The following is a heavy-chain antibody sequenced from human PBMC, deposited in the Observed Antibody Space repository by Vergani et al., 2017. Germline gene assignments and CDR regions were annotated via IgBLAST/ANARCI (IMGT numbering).Heavy chain of an antibody. V-gene: IGHV4-61*02. J-gene: IGHJ5*02. D-gene: IGHD1-7*01. CDR2: IYTSGST. Sequence: QVQLQESGPGLVKTSQTLSLTCTVSGGYISSGSYYWSWIRQPAGKGLEWIGRIYTSGSTNYNPSLKSRVTISVDTSKNQFSLQLSSVTAADTAAYYCARGVYNWNYVRWFDPWGQGTLVTVSS. CDR1: GGYISSGSYY. CDR3: ARGVYNWNYVRWFDP.